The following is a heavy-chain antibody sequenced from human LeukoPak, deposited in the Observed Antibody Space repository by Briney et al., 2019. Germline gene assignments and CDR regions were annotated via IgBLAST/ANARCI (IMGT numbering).Heavy chain of an antibody. Sequence: PGGSLRLSCAASGFTFSSYAMSWVRQAPGKGLEWVSAISGSGGSTYYADSVKGRFTISRDNSKNTLYLQMNSLRAEDTAVYYCAKGGRSYYRSGRPFDYWGQGTLVTVSS. CDR3: AKGGRSYYRSGRPFDY. CDR1: GFTFSSYA. J-gene: IGHJ4*02. D-gene: IGHD3-10*01. V-gene: IGHV3-23*01. CDR2: ISGSGGST.